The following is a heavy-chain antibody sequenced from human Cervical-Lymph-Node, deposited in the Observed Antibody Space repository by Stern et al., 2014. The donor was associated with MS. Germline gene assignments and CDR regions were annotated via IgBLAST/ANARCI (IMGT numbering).Heavy chain of an antibody. D-gene: IGHD5-24*01. J-gene: IGHJ6*02. CDR2: VYYPGHT. V-gene: IGHV4-31*03. CDR1: GGSITHGNYY. CDR3: AGEGYNSLDV. Sequence: QVQLQESGPGLERPAQTLSLTCTVSGGSITHGNYYWTWIRQHPGKGLEWIGHVYYPGHTSYSPSLKSRVDIAVDPSKTQFSLKLRSATAADTAVYYCAGEGYNSLDVWGQGTTVTVSS.